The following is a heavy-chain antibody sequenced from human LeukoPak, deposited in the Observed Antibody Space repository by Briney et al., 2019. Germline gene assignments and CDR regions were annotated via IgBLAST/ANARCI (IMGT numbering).Heavy chain of an antibody. CDR2: IYYSGST. CDR3: ARDLEVWNDLNVYYYMDV. CDR1: GDSISSHY. D-gene: IGHD1-1*01. Sequence: PSETLSLTCTVSGDSISSHYWSWLRQPPGKGLEWIGYIYYSGSTNYNPSLKSRVTISVDTSKNQFSLKLSSVTAADTAVYYCARDLEVWNDLNVYYYMDVWGKGTTVTVSS. V-gene: IGHV4-59*11. J-gene: IGHJ6*03.